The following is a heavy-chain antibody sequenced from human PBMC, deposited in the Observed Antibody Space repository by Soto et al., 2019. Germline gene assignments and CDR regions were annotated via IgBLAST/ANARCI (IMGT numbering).Heavy chain of an antibody. V-gene: IGHV4-4*02. CDR2: IYHTGST. Sequence: SDTLSLTCVVSGDSISSTHWWNWIRQTPGKGLEWIGEIYHTGSTKYNPSLKNRVTISVDKSNNEFSLNLKSVTAADTAVYYCATLPPRIVVMTLPLPSWGQGTLVTVS. CDR1: GDSISSTHW. CDR3: ATLPPRIVVMTLPLPS. D-gene: IGHD2-21*02. J-gene: IGHJ4*02.